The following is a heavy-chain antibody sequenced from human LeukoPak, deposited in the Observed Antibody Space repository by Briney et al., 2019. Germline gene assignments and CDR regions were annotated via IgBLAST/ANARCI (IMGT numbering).Heavy chain of an antibody. CDR3: AKLPYGDYNHH. V-gene: IGHV3-74*01. Sequence: GGSLRLSCAASGFTFSSYWMHWVRQAPGKGLVWVSRINSDGSSTSYADSVKGRFTISRDNAKSSLYLQMNSLRAEDTAVYYCAKLPYGDYNHHWGQGTLVTVSS. CDR2: INSDGSST. CDR1: GFTFSSYW. J-gene: IGHJ5*02. D-gene: IGHD4-17*01.